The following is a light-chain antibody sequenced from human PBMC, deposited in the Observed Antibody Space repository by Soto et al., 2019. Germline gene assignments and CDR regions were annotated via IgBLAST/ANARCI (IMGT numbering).Light chain of an antibody. CDR2: DAA. CDR3: HQRTSYTAYT. V-gene: IGKV3-11*01. CDR1: QSVSSY. Sequence: EIVLTQSPATLSLSPGERATLSCRASQSVSSYLAWYQQKPGQAPRLLIFDAANRATGIPPRFSGSGSAAEVPRPISSRQPEDFTVYYCHQRTSYTAYTFGQGTKLEI. J-gene: IGKJ2*01.